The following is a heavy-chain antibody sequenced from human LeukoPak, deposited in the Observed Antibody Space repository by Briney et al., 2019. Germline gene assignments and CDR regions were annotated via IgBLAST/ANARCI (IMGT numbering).Heavy chain of an antibody. D-gene: IGHD5-18*01. V-gene: IGHV3-23*01. Sequence: PGGSLRLSCAASGFTIRIYYMTWVRQAPGKGLEWVSAISGSGGSTYYADSVKGRFTISRDNSKNTLYLQMNSLRAEDTAVYYCAKVDTIMGRPFDPWGQGTLVTVSS. CDR3: AKVDTIMGRPFDP. CDR1: GFTIRIYY. CDR2: ISGSGGST. J-gene: IGHJ5*02.